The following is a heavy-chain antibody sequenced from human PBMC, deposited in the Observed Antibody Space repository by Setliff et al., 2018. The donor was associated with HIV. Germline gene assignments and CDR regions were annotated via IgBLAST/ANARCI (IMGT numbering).Heavy chain of an antibody. CDR2: ISYTGSP. Sequence: SETLSLTCTVPGGSINRSNYYWGWIRQPPGKGLEWIGTISYTGSPYYDPSLKSRVTISLDTSKNQFFLKLSSVTAPDTAIYYCARQTWEYYDTLTGYYRSPKNFDSWGQGTLVTVSS. V-gene: IGHV4-39*01. CDR1: GGSINRSNYY. J-gene: IGHJ4*02. CDR3: ARQTWEYYDTLTGYYRSPKNFDS. D-gene: IGHD3-9*01.